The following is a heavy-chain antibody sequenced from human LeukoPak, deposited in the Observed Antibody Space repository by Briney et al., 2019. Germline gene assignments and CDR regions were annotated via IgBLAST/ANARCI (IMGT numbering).Heavy chain of an antibody. Sequence: HPGGSLRLSCAASGLAFSAYKMHWVRQAPRKGLVWVSRISTDGYTTDYADFVQGRFTASRDNTKNTWSLEMNGLRAEDTAVYYCVVGGSPGYWGQGTLVTVSS. CDR1: GLAFSAYK. CDR2: ISTDGYTT. V-gene: IGHV3-74*01. D-gene: IGHD2-15*01. CDR3: VVGGSPGY. J-gene: IGHJ4*02.